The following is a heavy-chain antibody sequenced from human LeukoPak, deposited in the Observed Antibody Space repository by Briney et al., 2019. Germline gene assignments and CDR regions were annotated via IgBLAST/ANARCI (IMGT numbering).Heavy chain of an antibody. J-gene: IGHJ5*02. CDR3: ARANSVDDTAWWFDP. V-gene: IGHV1-46*01. D-gene: IGHD3-22*01. CDR1: GYTFTSYY. Sequence: ASVKVSCKASGYTFTSYYMHWVRQAPGQGLEWMGIINPSGGSTSYAQKFQGRVTMTRDMSTSTDYMELSSLRSEDTAVYYCARANSVDDTAWWFDPWGQGTLVTVSS. CDR2: INPSGGST.